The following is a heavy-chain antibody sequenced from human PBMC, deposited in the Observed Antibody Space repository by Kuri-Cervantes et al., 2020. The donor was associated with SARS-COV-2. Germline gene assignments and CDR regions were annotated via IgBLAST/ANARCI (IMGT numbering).Heavy chain of an antibody. CDR3: ARDPTYYDFWSGYSRGNWFDP. Sequence: GGSLRLSCKASGGTFSSYTISWVRQAPGQGLEWMGGIIPIFGTANYAQKFQGRVTMTRDTSISTAYMELSRLRSDDTAVYYCARDPTYYDFWSGYSRGNWFDPWGQRTLVTVSS. J-gene: IGHJ5*02. V-gene: IGHV1-69*05. CDR1: GGTFSSYT. D-gene: IGHD3-3*01. CDR2: IIPIFGTA.